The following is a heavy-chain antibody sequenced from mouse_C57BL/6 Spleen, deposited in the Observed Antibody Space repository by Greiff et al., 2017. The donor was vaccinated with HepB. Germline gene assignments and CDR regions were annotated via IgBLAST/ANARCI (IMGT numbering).Heavy chain of an antibody. J-gene: IGHJ4*01. Sequence: QVQLQQSGAELARPGASVKMSCKASGYTFTSYTMHWVKQRPGQGLEWIGYINPSSGYTKYNQKFKDKDTLTADKSSSTAYMQLSSLTSEDSAVYYCARLYYDNYNYAMDYWGQGTSVTVSS. CDR3: ARLYYDNYNYAMDY. D-gene: IGHD2-1*01. CDR2: INPSSGYT. CDR1: GYTFTSYT. V-gene: IGHV1-4*01.